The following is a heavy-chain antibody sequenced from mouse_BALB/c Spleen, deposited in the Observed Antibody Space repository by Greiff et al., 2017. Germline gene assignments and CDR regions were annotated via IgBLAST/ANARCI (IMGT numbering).Heavy chain of an antibody. CDR1: GYTFTDYY. V-gene: IGHV1-77*01. J-gene: IGHJ3*01. CDR3: ARSGYGNYSWFAY. CDR2: IYPGSGNT. Sequence: QVQLKQSGAELARPGASVKLSCKASGYTFTDYYINWVKQRTGQGLEWIGEIYPGSGNTYYNEKFKGKATLTADKSSSTAYMQLSSLTSEDSAVYFCARSGYGNYSWFAYWGQGTLVTVSA. D-gene: IGHD2-1*01.